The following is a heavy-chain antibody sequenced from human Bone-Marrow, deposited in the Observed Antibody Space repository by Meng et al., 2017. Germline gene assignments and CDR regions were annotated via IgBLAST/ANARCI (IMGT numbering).Heavy chain of an antibody. J-gene: IGHJ4*02. Sequence: VVWGGCGGGLSKPGGSCICSCAASGLSFTVAWMSWVRQAPGKGLEWVGRIKRNRDGGTIDYAAPVKGRFTISRDDSKNTLYLQMDSLITEDTAVYFCATGAAAADHWGQGTLVTVSS. CDR1: GLSFTVAW. D-gene: IGHD6-13*01. V-gene: IGHV3-15*01. CDR2: IKRNRDGGTI. CDR3: ATGAAAADH.